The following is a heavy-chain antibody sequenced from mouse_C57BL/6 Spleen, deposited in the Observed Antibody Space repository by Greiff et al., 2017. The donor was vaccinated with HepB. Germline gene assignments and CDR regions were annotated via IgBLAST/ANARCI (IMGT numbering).Heavy chain of an antibody. J-gene: IGHJ3*01. V-gene: IGHV1-15*01. CDR2: IDPETGGT. CDR1: GYTFTDYE. Sequence: QVQLQQSGAELVRPGASVTLSCKASGYTFTDYEMHWVKQTPVHGLEWIGAIDPETGGTAYNQKFKGKAILTADKSSSTAYMELRSLTSEDSAVSYCTRAGYDPSWFSYWGPETLGSVSA. D-gene: IGHD2-3*01. CDR3: TRAGYDPSWFSY.